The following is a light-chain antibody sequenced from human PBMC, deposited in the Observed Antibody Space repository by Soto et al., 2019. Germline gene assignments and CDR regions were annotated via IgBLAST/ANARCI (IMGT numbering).Light chain of an antibody. J-gene: IGLJ1*01. CDR1: GRDIGAYNY. Sequence: QSALTQPASVSGSPGQSITISCTGSGRDIGAYNYVSWYQQHPGKAPKLIIYEVENRPSGVSNRFPASKSAFTASLTISGLQAEDEADYYCSSYTTSYFYVFGPGTKVTVL. V-gene: IGLV2-14*01. CDR2: EVE. CDR3: SSYTTSYFYV.